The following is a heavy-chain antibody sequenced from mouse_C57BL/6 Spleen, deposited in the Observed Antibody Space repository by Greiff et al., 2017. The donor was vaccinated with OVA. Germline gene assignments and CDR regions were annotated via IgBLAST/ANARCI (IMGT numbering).Heavy chain of an antibody. J-gene: IGHJ4*01. CDR1: GYAFSSSW. CDR2: IYPGDGDT. CDR3: AKGNSSGDAMDY. V-gene: IGHV1-82*01. Sequence: QVQLKESGPELVKPGASVKISCKASGYAFSSSWMNWVKQRPGKGLEWIGRIYPGDGDTNYNGKFKGKATLTADKSSSTAYMQLSSLTSEDSAVYFCAKGNSSGDAMDYWGQGTSVTVSS. D-gene: IGHD3-2*02.